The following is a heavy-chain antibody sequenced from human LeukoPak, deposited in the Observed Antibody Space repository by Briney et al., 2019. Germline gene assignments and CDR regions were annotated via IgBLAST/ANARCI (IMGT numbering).Heavy chain of an antibody. Sequence: GGSLRLSCAASGFTFSSYGMHWVRQAPGKGLEWVAVISYSGSNKYYADSVKGRFTISRDNSKNTLNLQMNSLRAEDTAVYYRARDSPYSTGWSYFDYWGQGTLVTVS. J-gene: IGHJ4*02. CDR1: GFTFSSYG. V-gene: IGHV3-30*03. CDR2: ISYSGSNK. D-gene: IGHD6-19*01. CDR3: ARDSPYSTGWSYFDY.